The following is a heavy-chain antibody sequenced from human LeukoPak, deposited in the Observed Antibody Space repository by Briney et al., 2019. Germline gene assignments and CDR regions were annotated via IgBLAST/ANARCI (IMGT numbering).Heavy chain of an antibody. J-gene: IGHJ6*02. Sequence: GSSVTVSCTASGGTFSSYAISWVRQAPGQGLEWMGGIIPIFGTANYAQKFQGRVTITADESTSTAYMELSSLRSEDTAVYYCARPMVRGVTSRMDVWGQGTTVTISS. V-gene: IGHV1-69*01. CDR1: GGTFSSYA. D-gene: IGHD3-10*01. CDR2: IIPIFGTA. CDR3: ARPMVRGVTSRMDV.